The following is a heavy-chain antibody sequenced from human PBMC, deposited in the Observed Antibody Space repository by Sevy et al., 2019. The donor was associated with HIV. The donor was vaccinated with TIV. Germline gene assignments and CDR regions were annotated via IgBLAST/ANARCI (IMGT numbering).Heavy chain of an antibody. V-gene: IGHV3-74*01. J-gene: IGHJ5*02. CDR3: ARDVGYCSGGNCYESGWSDP. CDR2: INTDGSST. D-gene: IGHD2-15*01. CDR1: GFTFSSHW. Sequence: GGSLRLSCTASGFTFSSHWMHWVRQAPGKGLVWVSRINTDGSSTDYADSVKARFTISRDNAKNTLYLQMNSLTVEDTALYYCARDVGYCSGGNCYESGWSDPWGQGTLVTVSS.